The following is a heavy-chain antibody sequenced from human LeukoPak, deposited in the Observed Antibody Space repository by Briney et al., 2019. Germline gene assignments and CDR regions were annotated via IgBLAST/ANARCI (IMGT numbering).Heavy chain of an antibody. D-gene: IGHD5-18*01. J-gene: IGHJ4*02. CDR3: ARYGYSYGQYYFDY. V-gene: IGHV4-59*01. CDR2: IYNSGST. CDR1: GGSISNYY. Sequence: SETLSLTCTVSGGSISNYYWSWIRQPPGKGLEWIGYIYNSGSTNYNPSLESRVTISVDTSNNQFSLKLTSVTAADTAVYYCARYGYSYGQYYFDYWGQGTLVTVSS.